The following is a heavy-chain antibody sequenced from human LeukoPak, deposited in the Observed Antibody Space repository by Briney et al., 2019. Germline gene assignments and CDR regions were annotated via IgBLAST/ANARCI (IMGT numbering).Heavy chain of an antibody. CDR1: GYTFTRYD. V-gene: IGHV1-8*01. D-gene: IGHD5-18*01. J-gene: IGHJ4*02. CDR2: MKPNSGNT. Sequence: ASVKVSRKASGYTFTRYDINWVRQATGQGLEWMGWMKPNSGNTGYAQKFQGRVAMTRNTSITTAYMELSSLRSEDTAVYYCARGLGRTAMVTRGGVRFDYWGQGTLVTVSS. CDR3: ARGLGRTAMVTRGGVRFDY.